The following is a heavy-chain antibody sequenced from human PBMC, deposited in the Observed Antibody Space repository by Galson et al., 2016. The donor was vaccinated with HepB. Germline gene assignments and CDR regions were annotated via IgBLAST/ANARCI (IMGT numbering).Heavy chain of an antibody. CDR2: ILFDGSNK. D-gene: IGHD3-16*01. CDR3: ARDRLRALDY. J-gene: IGHJ4*02. V-gene: IGHV3-33*01. CDR1: GFTFSSYG. Sequence: SLRLSCAASGFTFSSYGIHWVRQAPGKGLEWVANILFDGSNKYFADSVKGRFTISRDNSRNTVYLQMNSLRAEDTAVYYCARDRLRALDYWGPGTLVTVSS.